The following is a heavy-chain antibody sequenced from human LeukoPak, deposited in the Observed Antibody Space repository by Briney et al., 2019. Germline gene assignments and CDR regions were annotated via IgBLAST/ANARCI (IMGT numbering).Heavy chain of an antibody. J-gene: IGHJ4*01. V-gene: IGHV1-8*01. CDR1: GYTFTRYD. Sequence: RASVKVSCKASGYTFTRYDINWVRQAAGQGLEWMGWMNLNSGNTGYAQKFQGRVTMTRDTSISTAYMELSGLRSEDTAVYYCARVRGEIDYWGQEPCHRLF. CDR3: ARVRGEIDY. D-gene: IGHD3-10*01. CDR2: MNLNSGNT.